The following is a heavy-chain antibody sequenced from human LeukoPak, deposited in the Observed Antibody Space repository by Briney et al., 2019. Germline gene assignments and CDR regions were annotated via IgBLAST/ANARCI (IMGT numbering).Heavy chain of an antibody. Sequence: PGRSLRLSCAASGFTFSSYAMHWVRQAPGKGLEWVAVISYDGSNKYYADSVKGRFTISRDNSKNTLYLQMNSLRAEDTAVYYCARDGDQNWHLDYWGQGTLVTVSS. CDR1: GFTFSSYA. CDR2: ISYDGSNK. V-gene: IGHV3-30-3*01. D-gene: IGHD1-1*01. CDR3: ARDGDQNWHLDY. J-gene: IGHJ4*02.